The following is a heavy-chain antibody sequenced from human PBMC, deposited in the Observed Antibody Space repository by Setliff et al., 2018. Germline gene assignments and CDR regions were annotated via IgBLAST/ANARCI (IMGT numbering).Heavy chain of an antibody. V-gene: IGHV4-38-2*01. Sequence: SETLSLTCAVSGFSISSGYYWGWIRQPPGKGLEWIGEINHSGTSNYNPSLKSRVTISVDTSKNQFSLKVISVTAADTAVYYCARSLLHPGSGDRYNCLETWGQGTLVTVSS. CDR3: ARSLLHPGSGDRYNCLET. CDR1: GFSISSGYY. CDR2: INHSGTS. D-gene: IGHD3-10*01. J-gene: IGHJ5*02.